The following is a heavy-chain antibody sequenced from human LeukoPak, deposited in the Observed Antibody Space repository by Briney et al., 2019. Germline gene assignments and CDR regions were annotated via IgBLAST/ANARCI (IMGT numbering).Heavy chain of an antibody. CDR2: IRSKANSYAT. D-gene: IGHD6-13*01. V-gene: IGHV3-73*01. CDR3: TRPIAAAGRLDAFDI. CDR1: GFTFSGSA. J-gene: IGHJ3*02. Sequence: GGSLRLSCAASGFTFSGSAMHWVRQASGKGLEWVGRIRSKANSYATAYAASVKGRFTISRDDSKNTAYLQMNSLKTEDTAVYYCTRPIAAAGRLDAFDIWGQGTMVTVSS.